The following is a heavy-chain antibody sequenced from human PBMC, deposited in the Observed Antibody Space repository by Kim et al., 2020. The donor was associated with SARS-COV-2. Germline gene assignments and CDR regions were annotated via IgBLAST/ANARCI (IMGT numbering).Heavy chain of an antibody. Sequence: GGSLRLSCAASGFTFSSYAMHWVRQAPGKGLEWVAVISYDGSNKYYADSVKGRFTISRDNSKNTLYLQMNSLRAEDTAVYYCARDFRATAKLYYYYYGMDVWGQGTTVTVSS. CDR1: GFTFSSYA. D-gene: IGHD5-18*01. CDR3: ARDFRATAKLYYYYYGMDV. CDR2: ISYDGSNK. V-gene: IGHV3-30-3*01. J-gene: IGHJ6*02.